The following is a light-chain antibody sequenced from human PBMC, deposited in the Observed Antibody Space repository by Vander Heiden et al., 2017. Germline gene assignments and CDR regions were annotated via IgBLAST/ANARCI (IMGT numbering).Light chain of an antibody. V-gene: IGKV3-20*01. CDR1: QSVSSSY. J-gene: IGKJ4*01. Sequence: EIVLTQSPGTLSLSPGERATLSCTASQSVSSSYLAWYQQKPGQPPRLLIYCASSRATGIPDRFSGSGSGTEFTLTISRLEPEDFAVYYCQHEGSSPLTFGGGTKVDIK. CDR3: QHEGSSPLT. CDR2: CAS.